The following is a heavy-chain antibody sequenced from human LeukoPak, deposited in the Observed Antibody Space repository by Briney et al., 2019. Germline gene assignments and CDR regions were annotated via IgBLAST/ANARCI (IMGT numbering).Heavy chain of an antibody. J-gene: IGHJ4*02. V-gene: IGHV3-48*03. CDR1: GFTFSSYE. CDR2: ISSSGSTI. Sequence: GGSLGLSCAASGFTFSSYEMNWVRQAPGKGLEGVSYISSSGSTIYYADSVKGRFTISRDNSKNTLYLQMNSLRAEDTAVYYCARGPTQWPQKFDYWGQGTLVTVSS. CDR3: ARGPTQWPQKFDY. D-gene: IGHD6-19*01.